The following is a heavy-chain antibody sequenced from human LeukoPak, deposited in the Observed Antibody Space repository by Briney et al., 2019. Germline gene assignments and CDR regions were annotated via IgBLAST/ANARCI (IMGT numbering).Heavy chain of an antibody. J-gene: IGHJ4*02. Sequence: PGGSLRLSCAASGFTFSNYAMSWVRQAPGKGLEWVSAISGSGGSTYYADSVKGRFTISRDNSKNTLYLQMNSLRAEDTAVYYCAKPQDYYGSGSFDYWGQGTLVTVSS. D-gene: IGHD3-10*01. CDR3: AKPQDYYGSGSFDY. CDR2: ISGSGGST. V-gene: IGHV3-23*01. CDR1: GFTFSNYA.